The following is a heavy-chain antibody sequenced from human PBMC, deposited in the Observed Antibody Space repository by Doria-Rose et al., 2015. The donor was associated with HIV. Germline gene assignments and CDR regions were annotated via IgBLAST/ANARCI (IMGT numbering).Heavy chain of an antibody. CDR1: GFTLSSHR. Sequence: VQLVQSGGGLVRPGGSLRLSCATSGFTLSSHRINWARQAPGKGLEWVSSISSTSAYINYADSVRGRFTISRDNARNSLYLQMDSLRAEDTAIYYCAPGVTLDYWAQGTLITVSP. J-gene: IGHJ4*02. CDR3: APGVTLDY. CDR2: ISSTSAYI. D-gene: IGHD3-10*01. V-gene: IGHV3-21*01.